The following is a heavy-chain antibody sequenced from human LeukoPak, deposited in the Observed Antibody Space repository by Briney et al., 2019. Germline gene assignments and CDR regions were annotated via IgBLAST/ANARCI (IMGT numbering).Heavy chain of an antibody. D-gene: IGHD3-10*02. CDR3: AELGITMIGGV. V-gene: IGHV3-30*18. J-gene: IGHJ6*04. CDR1: GFTFDDYA. CDR2: IFYDGTIQ. Sequence: PGRSLRLSCAASGFTFDDYAMHWVRQAPGKGLEWVAVIFYDGTIQYYSDSVRGRLIVSRDNPKNTLYLQMNSLRAEDTAVYYCAELGITMIGGVWGKGTTVTISS.